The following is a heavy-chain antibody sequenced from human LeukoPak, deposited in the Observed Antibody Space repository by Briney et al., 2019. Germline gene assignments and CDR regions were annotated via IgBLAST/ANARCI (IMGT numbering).Heavy chain of an antibody. D-gene: IGHD2-15*01. J-gene: IGHJ4*02. V-gene: IGHV4-59*01. CDR1: GGSINNYW. Sequence: PSETLSLTCSVSGGSINNYWWNWIRQPPGKGLEWIGYIYYSGSTSYNPSLKSRLTISVDTSLNQFSLKLNSVTAADTAVYYCARYCSGGDCYSKALDYWGRGILVTVSS. CDR2: IYYSGST. CDR3: ARYCSGGDCYSKALDY.